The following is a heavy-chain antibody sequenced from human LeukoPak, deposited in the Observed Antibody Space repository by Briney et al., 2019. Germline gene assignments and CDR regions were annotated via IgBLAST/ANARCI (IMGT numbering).Heavy chain of an antibody. CDR1: GFTFSSYS. CDR3: ARAGQLADYYYYYGMDV. D-gene: IGHD6-13*01. CDR2: ISSSSSYI. Sequence: GGSLRLSCAASGFTFSSYSMNWVRQAPGKGLEWVSSISSSSSYIYYADSVKGRFTISRDNAKNSLYLQMNSLRAEDTAVYYCARAGQLADYYYYYGMDVWGQGTTVTVSS. J-gene: IGHJ6*02. V-gene: IGHV3-21*01.